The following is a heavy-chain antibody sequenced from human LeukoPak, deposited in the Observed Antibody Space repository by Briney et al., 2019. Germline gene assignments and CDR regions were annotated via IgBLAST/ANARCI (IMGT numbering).Heavy chain of an antibody. CDR1: GFTFSSYA. Sequence: PGGSLRLSCAASGFTFSSYAMTWVRQVPGKGLEWVLGISGSGGSTYYADSVKGRFTISRDNSKNTLYLQMNSLRVEDTAVYYCAKVAYTSDDYWGQGTLVTVSS. CDR2: ISGSGGST. J-gene: IGHJ4*02. V-gene: IGHV3-23*01. D-gene: IGHD3-16*01. CDR3: AKVAYTSDDY.